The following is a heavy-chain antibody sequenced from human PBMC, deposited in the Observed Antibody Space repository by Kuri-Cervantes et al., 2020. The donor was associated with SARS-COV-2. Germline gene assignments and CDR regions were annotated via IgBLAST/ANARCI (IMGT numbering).Heavy chain of an antibody. CDR1: GFTFSSYA. CDR2: ISYDGSNK. V-gene: IGHV3-30*14. CDR3: ARDRQWLGSTSFDY. D-gene: IGHD6-19*01. J-gene: IGHJ4*02. Sequence: GESLKISCAASGFTFSSYAMHWVRQAPGKGLEWVAVISYDGSNKYYADSVKGRFTISRDNSKHTLYLQMNSLRAEDTAVYYCARDRQWLGSTSFDYWGQGTLVTVSS.